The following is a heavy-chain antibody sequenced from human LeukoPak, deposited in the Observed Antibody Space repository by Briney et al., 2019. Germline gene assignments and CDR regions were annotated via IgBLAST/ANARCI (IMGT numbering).Heavy chain of an antibody. Sequence: SETLSLTCTVSGGSISSYYWSWIRQPPGKGLEWIGYIYYSGSTNYNPSLKSRVTISVDTSKNQLSLKLSSVTAADTAVYYCARGYFDWLPDYWGQGTLVTVSS. D-gene: IGHD3-9*01. CDR2: IYYSGST. CDR1: GGSISSYY. CDR3: ARGYFDWLPDY. J-gene: IGHJ4*02. V-gene: IGHV4-59*01.